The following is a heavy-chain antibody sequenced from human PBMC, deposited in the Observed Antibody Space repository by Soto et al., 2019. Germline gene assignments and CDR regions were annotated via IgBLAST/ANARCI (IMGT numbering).Heavy chain of an antibody. CDR2: ISAYNGNT. D-gene: IGHD2-21*01. Sequence: ASVKVSCKASGYTFTSYGISWVRQAPGQGLEWMGWISAYNGNTNYAQKLQGRVTMTTDTSTSTAYMEPRSLRSDDTAVYYCARSRSIEFRPYNWFDPWGQGTLVTVSS. CDR3: ARSRSIEFRPYNWFDP. J-gene: IGHJ5*02. CDR1: GYTFTSYG. V-gene: IGHV1-18*04.